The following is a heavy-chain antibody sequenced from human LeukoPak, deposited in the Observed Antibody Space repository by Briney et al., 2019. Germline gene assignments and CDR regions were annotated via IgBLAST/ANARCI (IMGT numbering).Heavy chain of an antibody. D-gene: IGHD2-15*01. CDR1: GVSFSGYY. Sequence: SETLSLTCTVYGVSFSGYYWSWIRQPPGKGLEWIGEINHNGNTNYNPSLKSRVTISVDTSKNQFSLKLSSVTAADTAVYYCARSKAVGYFDYWGQGTLVTVSS. V-gene: IGHV4-34*01. CDR2: INHNGNT. CDR3: ARSKAVGYFDY. J-gene: IGHJ4*02.